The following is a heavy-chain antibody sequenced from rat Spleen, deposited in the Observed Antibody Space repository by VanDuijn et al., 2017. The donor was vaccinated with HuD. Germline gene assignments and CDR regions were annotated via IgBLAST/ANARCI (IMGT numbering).Heavy chain of an antibody. D-gene: IGHD4-3*01. CDR3: ASYNSGFMDA. CDR1: GFTFSDYN. V-gene: IGHV5-31*01. CDR2: ITNASGRT. Sequence: EVQLVESGGGLVQPGRSLKLSCVASGFTFSDYNMAWVRQAPGKGLEWVASITNASGRTYYPDSVKGRFTISRDTAQNTLYLQMDSLRSEDTATYYCASYNSGFMDAWGQGASVTVSS. J-gene: IGHJ4*01.